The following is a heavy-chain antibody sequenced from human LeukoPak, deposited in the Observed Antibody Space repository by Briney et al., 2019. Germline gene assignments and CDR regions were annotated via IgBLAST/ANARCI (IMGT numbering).Heavy chain of an antibody. CDR1: GYTFTGSY. Sequence: GASVKVSCKASGYTFTGSYMHWVRQAPGQGPEWMGWIDPNNGGTNYAQKFQGWVTMTRDTSISAAYMELSRLRSDDTAVYYCARDMSYYGSGRSGTGAFDIWGQGTMVTVSS. J-gene: IGHJ3*02. CDR3: ARDMSYYGSGRSGTGAFDI. CDR2: IDPNNGGT. V-gene: IGHV1-2*04. D-gene: IGHD3-10*01.